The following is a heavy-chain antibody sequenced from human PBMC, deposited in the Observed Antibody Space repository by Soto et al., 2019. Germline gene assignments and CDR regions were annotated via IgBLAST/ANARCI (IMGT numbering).Heavy chain of an antibody. CDR2: ISYDGSNK. Sequence: QVQLVESGGGVVQPGRSLRLSCAASGFTFSSYGMHWVRQAPGKGLEWVAVISYDGSNKYYEDSVKGRFTISRDNSKNTLYLQMNSLRAEDTAVYYCAKEGGRPRYGSSWYYDYWGQGTLVTVSS. D-gene: IGHD6-13*01. CDR3: AKEGGRPRYGSSWYYDY. CDR1: GFTFSSYG. V-gene: IGHV3-30*18. J-gene: IGHJ4*02.